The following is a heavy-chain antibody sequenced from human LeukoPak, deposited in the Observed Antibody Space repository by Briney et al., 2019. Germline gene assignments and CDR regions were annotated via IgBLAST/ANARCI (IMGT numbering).Heavy chain of an antibody. CDR2: INHSGST. CDR1: GGSFSGYY. J-gene: IGHJ4*02. D-gene: IGHD6-19*01. Sequence: PSETLSLTCAVSGGSFSGYYWSWIRQPPGKGLEWIGEINHSGSTNYNPSLKSRVTISVDTSKNQFSLKLSSVTAADTAVYYCASVVAVAGNDYFDYWGQGTLVTVSS. CDR3: ASVVAVAGNDYFDY. V-gene: IGHV4-34*01.